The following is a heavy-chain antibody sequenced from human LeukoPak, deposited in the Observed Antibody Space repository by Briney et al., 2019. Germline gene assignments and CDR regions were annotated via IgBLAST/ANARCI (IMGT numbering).Heavy chain of an antibody. V-gene: IGHV4-30-4*08. D-gene: IGHD6-13*01. CDR1: GGSISSADYY. J-gene: IGHJ4*02. CDR2: IYYSGST. Sequence: SETLSLTCTVSGGSISSADYYWSWIRQPPGKGLEWIGYIYYSGSTYYNPSLKSRLTISLDTSKNQFSLKLSSVTAADTAVYYCARAQDWYSSREEGDYWGQGTLVTVSS. CDR3: ARAQDWYSSREEGDY.